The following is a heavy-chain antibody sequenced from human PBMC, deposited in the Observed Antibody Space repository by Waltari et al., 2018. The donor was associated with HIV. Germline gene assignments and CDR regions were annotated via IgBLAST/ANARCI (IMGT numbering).Heavy chain of an antibody. V-gene: IGHV1-69*12. CDR1: GGTFGNYG. CDR2: IIPIFGTT. J-gene: IGHJ4*02. CDR3: ARTDTHF. Sequence: QVQLVQSGAEMKKPGSSVQVSCTASGGTFGNYGIIWVRQAPGQGLEWMGGIIPIFGTTNLAQKYQGRVTISADEFTSTVYMELSSLRSEDTAVYHCARTDTHFWGQGTLVTVSS.